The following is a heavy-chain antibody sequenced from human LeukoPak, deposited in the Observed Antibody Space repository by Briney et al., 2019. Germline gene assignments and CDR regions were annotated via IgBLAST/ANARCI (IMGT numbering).Heavy chain of an antibody. J-gene: IGHJ6*03. V-gene: IGHV1-18*01. CDR3: ARDFGDPRGYYYYMDV. CDR1: GYTFTSYG. D-gene: IGHD4-17*01. Sequence: ASAKVSCKASGYTFTSYGISWVRQAPGQGLEWMGWISAYNGNTNYAQKLQGRVTMTTDTSTSTAYMELRSLRSDDTAVYYCARDFGDPRGYYYYMDVWGKGTTVTISS. CDR2: ISAYNGNT.